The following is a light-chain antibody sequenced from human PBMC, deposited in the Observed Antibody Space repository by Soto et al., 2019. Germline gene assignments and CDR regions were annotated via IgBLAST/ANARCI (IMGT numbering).Light chain of an antibody. CDR1: SSNIGSNY. J-gene: IGLJ3*02. CDR2: SNK. Sequence: QSVLTQPPSASGTPGQRVTISCSGGSSNIGSNYVYWYQQLPGTAPKPLIDSNKEWPSGVPDRFSGSKSGTSASLAISGLRSEDEADYYCAAWDDSLSGVVFGGGTKLTV. CDR3: AAWDDSLSGVV. V-gene: IGLV1-47*02.